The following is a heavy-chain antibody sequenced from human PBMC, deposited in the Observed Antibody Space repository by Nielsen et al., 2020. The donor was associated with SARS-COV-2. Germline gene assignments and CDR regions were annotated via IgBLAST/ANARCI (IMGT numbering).Heavy chain of an antibody. D-gene: IGHD3-3*01. J-gene: IGHJ5*02. CDR2: IYYSGST. V-gene: IGHV4-59*01. CDR1: GGPIGSYY. Sequence: SETLSLTCTVAGGPIGSYYWSWIRPPPGKGLEWIGDIYYSGSTNYNPSLKSRVTISVDTSKNQFSLKLSSVTAADTAVYYCARVGYDFWSGYPNANWFDPWGQGTLVTVSS. CDR3: ARVGYDFWSGYPNANWFDP.